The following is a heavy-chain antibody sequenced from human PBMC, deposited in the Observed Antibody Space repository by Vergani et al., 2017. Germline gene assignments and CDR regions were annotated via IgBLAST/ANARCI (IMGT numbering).Heavy chain of an antibody. V-gene: IGHV4-38-2*01. CDR2: IYHSGST. J-gene: IGHJ4*02. Sequence: QVQLQESGPGLVKPSETLSLTCAVSGYSISSGYYCGWIRQPPGKGLEWIGSIYHSGSTYYNPSLKSRVTISVDTSKNQFSLKLSSVTAADTAVYYWARQTVVPAAMSKTRIRYFDYWGQGTLVTVSS. CDR1: GYSISSGYY. CDR3: ARQTVVPAAMSKTRIRYFDY. D-gene: IGHD2-2*01.